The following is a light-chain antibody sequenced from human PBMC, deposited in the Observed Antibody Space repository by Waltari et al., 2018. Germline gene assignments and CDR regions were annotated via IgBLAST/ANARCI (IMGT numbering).Light chain of an antibody. CDR1: QTLMQSNGNNY. CDR3: MQVLQTPFT. V-gene: IGKV2-28*01. CDR2: LGS. J-gene: IGKJ3*01. Sequence: DIVMTQSPLSLPVHPGEPASISFRSSQTLMQSNGNNYLDWYLQKPGQSPQLLIYLGSNRASGVPDRFSGSGSGTDFTLKISRVEAEDVGIYYCMQVLQTPFTFGPGTKVDI.